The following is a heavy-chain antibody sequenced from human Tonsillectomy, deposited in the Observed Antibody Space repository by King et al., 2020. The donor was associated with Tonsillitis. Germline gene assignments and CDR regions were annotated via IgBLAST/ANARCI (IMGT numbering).Heavy chain of an antibody. CDR2: IKSNPDGGTT. V-gene: IGHV3-15*02. CDR1: GFTFPNAW. D-gene: IGHD5-12*01. J-gene: IGHJ6*02. CDR3: SPRPVDKVAHFYYYGMDV. Sequence: VQLVESGGALVKPGGSLRLSCAASGFTFPNAWMTWVRQAPGKGLEWVGRIKSNPDGGTTAYAAPVKGRFTISRDDSKMTLYLQMNSLKTEDTAVYYCSPRPVDKVAHFYYYGMDVWGQGTTVTVSS.